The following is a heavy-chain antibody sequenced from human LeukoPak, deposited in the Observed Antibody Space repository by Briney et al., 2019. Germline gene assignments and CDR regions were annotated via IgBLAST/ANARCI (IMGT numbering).Heavy chain of an antibody. J-gene: IGHJ4*02. CDR3: ARDLWAGNDY. Sequence: GGSLRLSCLTSGFDFRGSYMSWVRQTPGKRLEYVANMNPTGSGKFYVDSVRGRFTIYRDNTRDSLYLQMNSLRAEDTAVYYCARDLWAGNDYWGRGTLVTVSS. CDR1: GFDFRGSY. V-gene: IGHV3-7*03. D-gene: IGHD1-1*01. CDR2: MNPTGSGK.